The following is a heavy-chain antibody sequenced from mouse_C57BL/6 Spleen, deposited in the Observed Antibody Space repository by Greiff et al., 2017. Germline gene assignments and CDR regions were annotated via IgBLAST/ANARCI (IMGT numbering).Heavy chain of an antibody. J-gene: IGHJ4*01. CDR2: IYPGSGNT. Sequence: VQLQQSGAELVRPGASVKLSCKASGYTFTDYYINWVKQRPGQGLEWIARIYPGSGNTYYNEKFKGKATLTAEKSSSTAYMQLSSLTSEDSAVYFCARKSYYGSSHAMDYWGQGTSVTVSS. D-gene: IGHD1-1*01. CDR3: ARKSYYGSSHAMDY. CDR1: GYTFTDYY. V-gene: IGHV1-76*01.